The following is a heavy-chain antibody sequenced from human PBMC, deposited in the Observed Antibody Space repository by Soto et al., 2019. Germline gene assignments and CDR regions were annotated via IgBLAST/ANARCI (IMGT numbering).Heavy chain of an antibody. CDR1: AFTFSSFW. D-gene: IGHD2-21*01. J-gene: IGHJ4*02. Sequence: PGGSLRLSFTASAFTFSSFWMHWVRQAPGKGLVWVSGISSDGSSTSYADSVKGRLTISRDNAKNTLYLKMNGRRLEDTAVYYCGSVAVRINWYTEYWGQGT. CDR3: GSVAVRINWYTEY. CDR2: ISSDGSST. V-gene: IGHV3-74*01.